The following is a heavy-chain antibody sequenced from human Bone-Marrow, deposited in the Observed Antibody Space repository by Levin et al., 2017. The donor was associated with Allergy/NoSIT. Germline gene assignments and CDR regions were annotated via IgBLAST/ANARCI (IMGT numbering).Heavy chain of an antibody. CDR1: GFSFKNYV. V-gene: IGHV3-23*01. CDR2: VSGGGGDT. J-gene: IGHJ4*02. Sequence: GGSLRLSCAASGFSFKNYVMTWVRQAPGKGLEWVSAVSGGGGDTYYADSVKGRFIISRDNSKNTLYLQMNSLRADDTAVYYCAKGKDYFGSGNYLFFDNWGQGTLVTVSS. D-gene: IGHD3-10*01. CDR3: AKGKDYFGSGNYLFFDN.